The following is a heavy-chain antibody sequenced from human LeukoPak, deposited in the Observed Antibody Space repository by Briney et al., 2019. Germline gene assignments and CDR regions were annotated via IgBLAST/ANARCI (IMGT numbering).Heavy chain of an antibody. CDR1: GGSISSYY. CDR2: IYYSGST. J-gene: IGHJ4*02. D-gene: IGHD5-12*01. V-gene: IGHV4-59*01. CDR3: ARVSGYDWESFYDY. Sequence: PSETLSLTCTVSGGSISSYYWSWIRQPPGKGLEWIGYIYYSGSTNYNPSLKSRVTISVDTSKNQFSLKLSSVTAADTAVYYCARVSGYDWESFYDYWGQRTLVTVSS.